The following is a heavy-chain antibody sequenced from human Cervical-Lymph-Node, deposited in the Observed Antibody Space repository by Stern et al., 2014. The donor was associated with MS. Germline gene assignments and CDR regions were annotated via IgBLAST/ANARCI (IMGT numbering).Heavy chain of an antibody. Sequence: QLVQSGAEVKKPGSSVKVSCKASGGTFSRYAISWVRQAPGQGLEWMGGIIPIFGTANYAQKFQGRVTITADESTSTAYMELSSLRSEDTAVYYCARAYCGGDCYNFYFDYWGQGTLVTVSS. CDR3: ARAYCGGDCYNFYFDY. CDR2: IIPIFGTA. CDR1: GGTFSRYA. D-gene: IGHD2-21*02. V-gene: IGHV1-69*01. J-gene: IGHJ4*02.